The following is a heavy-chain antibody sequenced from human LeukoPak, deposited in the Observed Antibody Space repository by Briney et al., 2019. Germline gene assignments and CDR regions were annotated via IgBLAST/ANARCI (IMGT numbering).Heavy chain of an antibody. CDR2: IIPIFGTA. CDR1: GGTFSSYA. Sequence: GASVKVSCKASGGTFSSYAISWVRQAPGQGLEWMGGIIPIFGTANYAQKFQGRVTITADESTSTAYMELSSLRSEDTAVYYCASHGSGSYYNKYYYYYMDVWGKGTTVTISS. V-gene: IGHV1-69*13. CDR3: ASHGSGSYYNKYYYYYMDV. J-gene: IGHJ6*03. D-gene: IGHD3-10*01.